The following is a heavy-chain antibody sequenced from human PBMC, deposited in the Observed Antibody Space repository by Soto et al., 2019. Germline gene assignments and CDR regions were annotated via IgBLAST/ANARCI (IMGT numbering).Heavy chain of an antibody. D-gene: IGHD2-2*01. V-gene: IGHV3-73*01. Sequence: EVQLVASGGGLVQPGGSLKLSCAASGLTFSGSAMHWVRQASGKGLEWVGRIRSKANSYATEYAASVKGRFTISRDDSKNTAYLQMNSLKTEDTALYYCTRHADLGYCSSTSCYDFDYWGQGTLVTVSS. CDR2: IRSKANSYAT. CDR3: TRHADLGYCSSTSCYDFDY. J-gene: IGHJ4*02. CDR1: GLTFSGSA.